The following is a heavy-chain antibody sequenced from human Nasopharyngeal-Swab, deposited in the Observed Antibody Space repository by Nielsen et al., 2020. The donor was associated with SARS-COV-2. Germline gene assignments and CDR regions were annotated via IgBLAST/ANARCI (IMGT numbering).Heavy chain of an antibody. D-gene: IGHD6-6*01. J-gene: IGHJ6*03. CDR2: INAGNGNT. Sequence: ASVKVSCKASGHTFTGYAMHWVRQAPGQRLEWMEWINAGNGNTKYSQKFQGRVTITRDTSASTAYMELSSLRSEDTAVYYCARERQLARVYYYYYMDVWGKGTTVTVSS. CDR3: ARERQLARVYYYYYMDV. CDR1: GHTFTGYA. V-gene: IGHV1-3*01.